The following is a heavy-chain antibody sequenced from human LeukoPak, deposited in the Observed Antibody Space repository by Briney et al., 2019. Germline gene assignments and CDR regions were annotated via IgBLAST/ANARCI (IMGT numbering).Heavy chain of an antibody. CDR1: GGSISSSSYY. Sequence: PSETLSLTCTVSGGSISSSSYYWGWIRQPPGKGLEWIGSIYYSGSTYYNPSLKSRVTISVDTSKNQFSLKLSSVTAADTAVYYCARLLGAGIAGATPHWYFDLWGRGTLVTVSS. D-gene: IGHD1-26*01. CDR3: ARLLGAGIAGATPHWYFDL. J-gene: IGHJ2*01. CDR2: IYYSGST. V-gene: IGHV4-39*07.